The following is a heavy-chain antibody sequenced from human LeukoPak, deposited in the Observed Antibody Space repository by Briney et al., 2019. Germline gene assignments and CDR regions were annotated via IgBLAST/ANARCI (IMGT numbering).Heavy chain of an antibody. J-gene: IGHJ4*02. CDR1: GFTFSSYA. CDR2: ISGSGGST. CDR3: AKDLRWSSGPTPDY. V-gene: IGHV3-23*01. Sequence: PGGSLRLSCAASGFTFSSYAMSWVRQAPGKGLEWVSAISGSGGSTYYADSVKGRFTISRDNSKNTLYLQMNNLRAEDTAVYYCAKDLRWSSGPTPDYWGQGTLVTVSS. D-gene: IGHD4-23*01.